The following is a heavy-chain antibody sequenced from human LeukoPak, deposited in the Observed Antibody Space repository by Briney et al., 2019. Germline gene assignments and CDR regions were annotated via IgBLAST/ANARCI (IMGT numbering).Heavy chain of an antibody. D-gene: IGHD1-26*01. CDR2: ISAYNGNT. CDR1: GYTFTSYG. CDR3: ARDLLLVGASVFDY. Sequence: GASVKVSCKASGYTFTSYGISWVRQAPGQGLEWMGWISAYNGNTNYAQKLRGRVTMTTDTSTSTAYMELRSLRSDDTAVYYCARDLLLVGASVFDYWGQGTLVTVSS. J-gene: IGHJ4*02. V-gene: IGHV1-18*01.